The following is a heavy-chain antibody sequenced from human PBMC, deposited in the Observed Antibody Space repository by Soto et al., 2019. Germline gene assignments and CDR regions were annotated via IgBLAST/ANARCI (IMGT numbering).Heavy chain of an antibody. CDR2: ISYDGSNK. CDR1: GVTFSSYS. D-gene: IGHD1-7*01. V-gene: IGHV3-30*18. J-gene: IGHJ5*02. Sequence: GGSLRLSWAAAGVTFSSYSMHWVRQAPGKGLEWVAVISYDGSNKYYADSVKGRFTISRDNSKNTLYLQMNSLRAEDTAVYYCAKDMELRSSNWFDPWGQGTLVTVSS. CDR3: AKDMELRSSNWFDP.